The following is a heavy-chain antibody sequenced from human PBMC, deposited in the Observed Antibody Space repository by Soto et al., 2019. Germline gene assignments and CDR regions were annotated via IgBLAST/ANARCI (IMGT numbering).Heavy chain of an antibody. CDR1: GGTISSGDYY. CDR3: AREDYYGSGSYPL. Sequence: TSETLSLTCTVSGGTISSGDYYWSWIRQPQRKCLEWIGYIYYRGSTYYNPSLKSRVTILVDTSKNQFSLKLSSVTAADTAVYYCAREDYYGSGSYPLWGQGTLVTVSS. D-gene: IGHD3-10*01. CDR2: IYYRGST. J-gene: IGHJ4*02. V-gene: IGHV4-30-4*01.